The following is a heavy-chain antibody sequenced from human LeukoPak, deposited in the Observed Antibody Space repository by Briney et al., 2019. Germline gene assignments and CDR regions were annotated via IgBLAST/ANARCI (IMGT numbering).Heavy chain of an antibody. V-gene: IGHV4-34*01. D-gene: IGHD3-3*01. J-gene: IGHJ3*02. CDR3: ARGRRLRFLDWSTQRVRSCAFDI. Sequence: SETLSLTCAVYGGSFSGYYWSWIRQPPGKGLEWIGDIKHSGSTNYNSSLKSRVTISVDTSKNQFSLKLSSVTAADTAVYYCARGRRLRFLDWSTQRVRSCAFDIWGQGTMVTVSS. CDR2: IKHSGST. CDR1: GGSFSGYY.